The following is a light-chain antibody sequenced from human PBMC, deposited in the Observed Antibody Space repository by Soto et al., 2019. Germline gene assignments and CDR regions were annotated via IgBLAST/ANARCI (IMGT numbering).Light chain of an antibody. V-gene: IGKV3-11*01. CDR3: QQRDSWPIT. Sequence: EIVLTQSPGTLSLSPGERATLSCRASQTVNNNYVAWYQQKPGQAPRLLIFRASNRATGIPARFSGSGSGTDFTLTINSLEPEDFAVYYCQQRDSWPITFGQGTRLEIK. J-gene: IGKJ5*01. CDR2: RAS. CDR1: QTVNNNY.